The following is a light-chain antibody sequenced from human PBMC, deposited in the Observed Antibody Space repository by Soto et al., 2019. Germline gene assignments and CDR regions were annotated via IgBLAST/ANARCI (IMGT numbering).Light chain of an antibody. Sequence: QSVLTQPPSASGTPGQRVTISCSGSTSNIGSYTVNWYQQLPGTAPKLLIYSNSQRPSGVPDRFSGSKSGTSASLAISGLRSEDEADYYCATWDDSLLVVFGGGTKLTVL. CDR3: ATWDDSLLVV. CDR2: SNS. CDR1: TSNIGSYT. V-gene: IGLV1-44*01. J-gene: IGLJ2*01.